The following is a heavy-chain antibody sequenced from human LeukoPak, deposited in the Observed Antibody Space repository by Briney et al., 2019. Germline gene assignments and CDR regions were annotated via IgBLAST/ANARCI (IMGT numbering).Heavy chain of an antibody. J-gene: IGHJ5*02. Sequence: PSETLSLTCTVSGGSISSYYWSWIRQPPGKGLEWIGYIYCSGSTNYNPTLKSRVTISVDTSKNQFSLKLSSVTAADTAVYYCARRLRLDWFDPWGQGTLVTVSS. V-gene: IGHV4-59*08. CDR2: IYCSGST. CDR1: GGSISSYY. D-gene: IGHD6-19*01. CDR3: ARRLRLDWFDP.